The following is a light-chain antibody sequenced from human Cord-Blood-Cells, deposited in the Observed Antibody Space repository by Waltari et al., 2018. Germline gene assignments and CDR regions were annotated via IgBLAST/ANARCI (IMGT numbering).Light chain of an antibody. CDR1: QSISSY. CDR2: AAS. CDR3: QQSYSTLRT. Sequence: DIQMTQSPSSLSASVGERVTITCRASQSISSYLNWYQQKPGKAPKLLIYAASSLQSGVPARFSGSGSGTDFTLTISSLQPEDFATYYCQQSYSTLRTFGPGTKVDIK. V-gene: IGKV1-39*01. J-gene: IGKJ3*01.